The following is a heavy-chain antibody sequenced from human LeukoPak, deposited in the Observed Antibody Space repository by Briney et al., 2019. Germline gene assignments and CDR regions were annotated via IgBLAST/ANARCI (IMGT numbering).Heavy chain of an antibody. Sequence: SVKVSCKASGGTFSSYAISWVRQAPGQGLEWMGRIIPIFGTANYAQKFQGRVTITTDESTSTAYMELSSLRSEDTAVYYCASTYNWNVPLPDYWGQRTLVTVSS. D-gene: IGHD1-1*01. CDR3: ASTYNWNVPLPDY. V-gene: IGHV1-69*05. CDR2: IIPIFGTA. J-gene: IGHJ4*02. CDR1: GGTFSSYA.